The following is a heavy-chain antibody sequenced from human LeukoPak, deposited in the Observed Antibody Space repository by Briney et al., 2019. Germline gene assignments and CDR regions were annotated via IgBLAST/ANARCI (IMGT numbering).Heavy chain of an antibody. V-gene: IGHV4-39*07. D-gene: IGHD3-10*01. J-gene: IGHJ3*02. CDR2: IYYSGST. Sequence: SETLSLTCTVSGGSISSSSYYWGWIRQPPGKGLEWIGSIYYSGSTYYNPSLKSRVTISVDTSKNQFSLKLSSVTAADTAVYYCASTYYGSGKGDAFDIWGQGTMVTVSS. CDR3: ASTYYGSGKGDAFDI. CDR1: GGSISSSSYY.